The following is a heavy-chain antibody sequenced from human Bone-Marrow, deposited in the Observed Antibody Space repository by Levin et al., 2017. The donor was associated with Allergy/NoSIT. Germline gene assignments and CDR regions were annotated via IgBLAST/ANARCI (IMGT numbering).Heavy chain of an antibody. CDR2: IKSKTDGGTT. CDR1: GFTFSDAW. D-gene: IGHD3-10*01. CDR3: YTVLSLTSGV. V-gene: IGHV3-15*01. J-gene: IGHJ3*01. Sequence: PGESLKISCVASGFTFSDAWMNWVRQAPGKGLEWLGRIKSKTDGGTTDYAAPAKGRFAISRDDSKNTVDLQMNSLDTEDTAIYYCYTVLSLTSGVWGQGTMVTVSS.